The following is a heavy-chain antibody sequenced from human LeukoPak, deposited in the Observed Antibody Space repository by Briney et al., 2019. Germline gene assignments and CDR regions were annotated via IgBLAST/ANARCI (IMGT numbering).Heavy chain of an antibody. V-gene: IGHV3-21*01. CDR3: ARGGRNFPPGY. CDR2: ISSSSSFV. Sequence: PGGFLRLSCVASGFTFNSHIMTWVRQAPGKGLEWVSTISSSSSFVNYADSVKGRFTISRDNAENSLYLQMNSLRAEDTAVYYCARGGRNFPPGYWGQGTLVTVSS. CDR1: GFTFNSHI. J-gene: IGHJ4*02.